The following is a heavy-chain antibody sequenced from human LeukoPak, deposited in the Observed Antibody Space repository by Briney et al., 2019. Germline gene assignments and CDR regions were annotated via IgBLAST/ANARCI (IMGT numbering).Heavy chain of an antibody. CDR1: GFTFSSYG. Sequence: GGSLRLSCAASGFTFSSYGMHWVRQALGKGLEWVALISYDGSNKYYAYSVKGRFTISRDNSKNTLYLQMNSLGVEDTAVYYCAKDVGLRYFFDYWGQGTLVTVSS. CDR3: AKDVGLRYFFDY. J-gene: IGHJ4*02. CDR2: ISYDGSNK. D-gene: IGHD1-26*01. V-gene: IGHV3-30*18.